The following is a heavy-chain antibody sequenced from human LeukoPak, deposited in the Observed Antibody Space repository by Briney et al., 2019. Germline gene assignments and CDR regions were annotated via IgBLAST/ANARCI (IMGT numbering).Heavy chain of an antibody. CDR2: IYTSGST. D-gene: IGHD3-10*01. CDR1: SGSISTSNYY. V-gene: IGHV4-61*02. Sequence: SETLSLTYTVSSGSISTSNYYWSWIRQPAGKGLEWIGRIYTSGSTNYNPSLKSRVTMSVDTSKNQFSLKLSSVTAADTAVYYCARSYGSGSYYDTAFDYWGQGTLVTVSS. J-gene: IGHJ4*02. CDR3: ARSYGSGSYYDTAFDY.